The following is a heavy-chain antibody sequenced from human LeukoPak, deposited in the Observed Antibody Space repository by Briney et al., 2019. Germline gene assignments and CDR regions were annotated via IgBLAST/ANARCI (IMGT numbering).Heavy chain of an antibody. Sequence: GRSLRLSCAASGFTFDDYAMHWVRQAPGKGLEWVSGISWNSGSIGYADSVKGRFTISRDNAKNSLYLQMNSLRAEDTAVYYCARGQEGELLSGFDYWGQGTLVTVSS. CDR1: GFTFDDYA. D-gene: IGHD2/OR15-2a*01. V-gene: IGHV3-9*01. CDR3: ARGQEGELLSGFDY. J-gene: IGHJ4*02. CDR2: ISWNSGSI.